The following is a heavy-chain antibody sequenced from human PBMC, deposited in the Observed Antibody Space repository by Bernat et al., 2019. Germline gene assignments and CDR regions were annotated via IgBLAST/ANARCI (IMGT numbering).Heavy chain of an antibody. CDR2: IYSGGST. CDR3: ARVRSGYLYYFDY. V-gene: IGHV3-66*01. J-gene: IGHJ4*02. Sequence: EVQLVEYGGGLVQPGGSLRLSCAASGFTVSSNYMSWVRQAPGKGLEWVSVIYSGGSTYYADSVKGRFTISRDNSKNTLYLQMNSLRAEDTAVYYCARVRSGYLYYFDYWGQGTLVTVSS. CDR1: GFTVSSNY. D-gene: IGHD3-22*01.